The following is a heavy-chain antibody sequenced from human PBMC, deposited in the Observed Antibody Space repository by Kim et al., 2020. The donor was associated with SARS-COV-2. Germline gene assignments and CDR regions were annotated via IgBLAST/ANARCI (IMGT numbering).Heavy chain of an antibody. Sequence: GGSLRLSCAASGFTFSSYSMNWVRQAPGKGLEWVSSISSSSSYIYYADSVKGRFTISRDNAKNSLYLQMNSLRAEDTAVYYCARVLDGDYGESSAFDIWGQGTMVTVSS. CDR3: ARVLDGDYGESSAFDI. J-gene: IGHJ3*02. CDR1: GFTFSSYS. D-gene: IGHD4-17*01. CDR2: ISSSSSYI. V-gene: IGHV3-21*01.